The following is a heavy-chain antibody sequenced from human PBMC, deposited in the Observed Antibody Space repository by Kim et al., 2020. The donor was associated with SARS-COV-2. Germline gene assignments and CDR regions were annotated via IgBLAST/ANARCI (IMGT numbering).Heavy chain of an antibody. V-gene: IGHV3-9*01. Sequence: GGSLRLSCAASGFTFDDYAMHWVRQAPGKGLEWVSGISWNSGSIGYADSVKGRFTISRDNAKNSLYLQMNSLRAEDTALYYCAKDLTGLYYYGMDVWGQGTTVTVSS. CDR1: GFTFDDYA. J-gene: IGHJ6*02. CDR2: ISWNSGSI. CDR3: AKDLTGLYYYGMDV.